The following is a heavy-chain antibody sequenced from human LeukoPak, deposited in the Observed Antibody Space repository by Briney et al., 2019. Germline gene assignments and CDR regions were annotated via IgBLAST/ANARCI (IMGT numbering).Heavy chain of an antibody. V-gene: IGHV3-21*01. CDR3: ARARSGSYPHDAFDI. CDR2: ISSSSSYI. Sequence: GGSLRLSCAASGFTFSSYSMNWVRQAPGKGLEWVSSISSSSSYIYYADSVKGRFTISRDNAKNSLYLQMNSLRAEDTAVYYCARARSGSYPHDAFDIWGQGTMVTVSS. D-gene: IGHD1-26*01. J-gene: IGHJ3*02. CDR1: GFTFSSYS.